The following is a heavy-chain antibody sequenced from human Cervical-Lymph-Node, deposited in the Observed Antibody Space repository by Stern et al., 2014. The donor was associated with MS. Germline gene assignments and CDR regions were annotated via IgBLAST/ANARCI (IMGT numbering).Heavy chain of an antibody. V-gene: IGHV4-30-4*01. CDR2: IHYSVTT. D-gene: IGHD5-24*01. CDR3: SRDADGYSLVFGY. Sequence: QVQLQESGPGLVKPSQTLSLTCAVTGGSISSAEYYWSWIRQSPGKGLEWIGYIHYSVTTYFSPSLKSRVTISVDTAKNQFSLKLRSVTAADTAVYYCSRDADGYSLVFGYWGRGTLVTVSS. J-gene: IGHJ4*02. CDR1: GGSISSAEYY.